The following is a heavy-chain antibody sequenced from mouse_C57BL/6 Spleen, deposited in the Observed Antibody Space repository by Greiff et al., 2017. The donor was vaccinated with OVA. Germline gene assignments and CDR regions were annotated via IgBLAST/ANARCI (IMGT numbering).Heavy chain of an antibody. V-gene: IGHV1-64*01. CDR3: ARGANCGGLYYFDY. CDR1: GYTFTSYW. Sequence: VQLQQPGAELVKPGASVKLSCKASGYTFTSYWMHWVKQRPGQGLEWIGMIHPNSGSTNYNEKFKSKATLTVDKSSSTAYMQLSSLTSEDSAVYYCARGANCGGLYYFDYWGQGTTLTVSS. J-gene: IGHJ2*01. D-gene: IGHD4-1*01. CDR2: IHPNSGST.